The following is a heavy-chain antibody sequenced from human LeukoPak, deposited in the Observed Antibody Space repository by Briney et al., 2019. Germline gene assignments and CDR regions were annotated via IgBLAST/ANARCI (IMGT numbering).Heavy chain of an antibody. CDR1: GGSFSGYY. Sequence: SETLSLTCAVYGGSFSGYYWSWIRQPPGKGLEWIGEINHSGSTNYNPSLKSRATISVDTSKNQSSLKLSSVTAADTAVYYCAKNDARNYDFWSGYYIGWFDPWGQGTLVTVSS. J-gene: IGHJ5*02. D-gene: IGHD3-3*01. V-gene: IGHV4-34*01. CDR3: AKNDARNYDFWSGYYIGWFDP. CDR2: INHSGST.